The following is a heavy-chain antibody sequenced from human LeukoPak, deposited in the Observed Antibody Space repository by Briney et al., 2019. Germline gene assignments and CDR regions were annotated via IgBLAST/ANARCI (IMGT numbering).Heavy chain of an antibody. D-gene: IGHD3-10*01. CDR2: ISYDGSNK. J-gene: IGHJ6*04. Sequence: GGSLRLSCAASGFTFSSYAMHWVRQAPGKGLEWVAVISYDGSNKYYADSVKGRFTISRDNSTNTLYLQMNSLRAEDTAVYYCARDITMVRGVIRNYYYGMDVWGKGTTVTVSS. V-gene: IGHV3-30*04. CDR1: GFTFSSYA. CDR3: ARDITMVRGVIRNYYYGMDV.